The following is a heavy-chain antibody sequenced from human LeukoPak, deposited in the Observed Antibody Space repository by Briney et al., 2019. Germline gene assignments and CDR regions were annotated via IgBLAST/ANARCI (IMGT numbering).Heavy chain of an antibody. J-gene: IGHJ3*02. CDR3: AKDHDYDSSGYFLFAFDI. CDR1: GFTFSSYA. V-gene: IGHV3-23*01. CDR2: ISGSGGST. Sequence: GGSLRLSCAASGFTFSSYAMSWVRQAPGKGLEWVSAISGSGGSTYYADSVKGRFTIFRDNSKNTLYLQMNSLRAEDTAVYYCAKDHDYDSSGYFLFAFDIWGQGTMVTVSS. D-gene: IGHD3-22*01.